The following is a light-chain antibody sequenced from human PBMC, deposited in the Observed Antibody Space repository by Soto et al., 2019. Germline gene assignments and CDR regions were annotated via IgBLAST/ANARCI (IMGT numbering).Light chain of an antibody. J-gene: IGKJ1*01. Sequence: EIVLTQSPGTLSLSPAEEPTLSCRASQSVSANYLAWYQQKPGQTPRPLIYGASSRAIGIPDRFSGSGSGTDFTLTISRLEPEDFAVYYCQQYGSLPWTFGQGTKVEIK. CDR1: QSVSANY. CDR3: QQYGSLPWT. V-gene: IGKV3-20*01. CDR2: GAS.